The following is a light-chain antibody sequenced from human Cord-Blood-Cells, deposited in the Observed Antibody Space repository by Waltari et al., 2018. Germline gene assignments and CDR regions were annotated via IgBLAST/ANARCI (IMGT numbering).Light chain of an antibody. V-gene: IGLV2-8*01. CDR3: SSYAGSNKV. Sequence: AVTKPPSAPGSPGQSVTISCTGTSSDGGGYNYCSLYQQHPGKAPQLMIYEVSTRPSGVPDRFSGSKAGHTASLTVAGRQAEDEADYYCSSYAGSNKVFGGGTKLTVL. J-gene: IGLJ2*01. CDR2: EVS. CDR1: SSDGGGYNY.